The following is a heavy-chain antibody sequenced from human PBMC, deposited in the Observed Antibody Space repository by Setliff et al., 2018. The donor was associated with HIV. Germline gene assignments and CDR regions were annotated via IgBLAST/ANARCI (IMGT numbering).Heavy chain of an antibody. CDR2: IYTSGST. CDR3: ARDQGESTWSYWFDP. CDR1: GGSISTYY. V-gene: IGHV4-4*09. J-gene: IGHJ5*02. Sequence: SETLSLTCTVSGGSISTYYWTWIRQPPGKGLEWIGYIYTSGSTSYNPSLKSRLTISLDTSKNQFSLTLTSVTAADTAVYYCARDQGESTWSYWFDPWGQGTQVTVSS. D-gene: IGHD6-13*01.